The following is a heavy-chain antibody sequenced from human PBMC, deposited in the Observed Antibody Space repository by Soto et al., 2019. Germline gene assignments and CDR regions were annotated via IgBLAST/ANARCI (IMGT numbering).Heavy chain of an antibody. D-gene: IGHD4-17*01. J-gene: IGHJ4*02. V-gene: IGHV4-4*02. Sequence: QVQLQESGPGLVKPSGTLSLTCAVSGGSISSSNWWSWVRQPPGKGLEWIGEIYHSGSTNYNPSLKSRVTLSVDKSKNQFSLKLSSVTAADTAVYYCARRYGDYDYYFDYWGQGTLVTVSS. CDR1: GGSISSSNW. CDR3: ARRYGDYDYYFDY. CDR2: IYHSGST.